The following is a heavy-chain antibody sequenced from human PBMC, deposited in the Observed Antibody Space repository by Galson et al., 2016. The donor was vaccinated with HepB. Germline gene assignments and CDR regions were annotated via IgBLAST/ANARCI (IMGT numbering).Heavy chain of an antibody. CDR1: GFTFSSFG. D-gene: IGHD5-18*01. V-gene: IGHV3-30*18. CDR2: ISYDGRSK. J-gene: IGHJ6*02. Sequence: SLRLSCAVSGFTFSSFGMHWVRQAPGKGLEWVAVISYDGRSKYYADSVKRRFTISRDNSKNTLFLQMNSLRPEDTAVFYCAKDVSYGYVGYYYGMDVWGQGTTVTVSS. CDR3: AKDVSYGYVGYYYGMDV.